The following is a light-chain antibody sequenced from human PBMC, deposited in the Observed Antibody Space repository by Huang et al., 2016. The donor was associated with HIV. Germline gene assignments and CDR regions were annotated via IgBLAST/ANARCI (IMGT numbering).Light chain of an antibody. CDR3: QQYSAYSWT. V-gene: IGKV1-5*03. CDR2: KAS. CDR1: QSISTW. Sequence: DIQMTLSPSTPSASVGDRVTITCRASQSISTWLAWYQQKPGKAPKLLIYKASNLKDGVPSRFSGSGSGTEFTLTISSLQPDDFATYYCQQYSAYSWTFGQGTKVDIK. J-gene: IGKJ1*01.